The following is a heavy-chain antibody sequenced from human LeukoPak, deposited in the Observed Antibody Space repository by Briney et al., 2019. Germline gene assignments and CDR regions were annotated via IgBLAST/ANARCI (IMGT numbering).Heavy chain of an antibody. Sequence: SETLSLTCTVSGGSISSCYWSWIRQPAGKGLEWIGRIYTSGSTNYNPSLKSRVTMSVDTSKNQFSLELSSVTAADTAVYYCARETYYDFWSGYYYYYYYMDVWGKGTTVTVSS. CDR2: IYTSGST. D-gene: IGHD3-3*01. CDR3: ARETYYDFWSGYYYYYYYMDV. V-gene: IGHV4-4*07. CDR1: GGSISSCY. J-gene: IGHJ6*03.